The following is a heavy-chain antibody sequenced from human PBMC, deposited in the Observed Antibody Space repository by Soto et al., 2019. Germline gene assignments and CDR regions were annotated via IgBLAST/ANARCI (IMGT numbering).Heavy chain of an antibody. J-gene: IGHJ6*02. D-gene: IGHD2-21*01. V-gene: IGHV4-34*01. CDR2: ITHSGST. Sequence: QVQLQQWGAGLLKPSETLSLTCAVYGGSFSGHYWSWIRQPPGKGLEWIGEITHSGSTNYNPSLKSRVTISVDTSKNQFSLKLSSVTAADTAVYYCARVRPVNSVRGMDVWGQGTTVTVSS. CDR3: ARVRPVNSVRGMDV. CDR1: GGSFSGHY.